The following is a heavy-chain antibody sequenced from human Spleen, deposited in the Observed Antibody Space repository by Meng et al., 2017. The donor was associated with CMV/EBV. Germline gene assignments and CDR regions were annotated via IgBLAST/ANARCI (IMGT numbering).Heavy chain of an antibody. J-gene: IGHJ4*02. V-gene: IGHV3-22*01. Sequence: GESLKISCAASEFTFSYYYMSGVRQAPGKGLEWVGIIKSNLYGGTTQYAASVKGRFTISRDDSKSLVYLQMNSLKTEDTAVYYCTNRDGLEGYFDDWGQGALVTVSS. CDR1: EFTFSYYY. CDR3: TNRDGLEGYFDD. CDR2: IKSNLYGGTT. D-gene: IGHD2-8*01.